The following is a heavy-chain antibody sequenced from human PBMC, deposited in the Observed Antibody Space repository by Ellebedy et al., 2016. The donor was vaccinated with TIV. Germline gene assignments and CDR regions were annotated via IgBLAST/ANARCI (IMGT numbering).Heavy chain of an antibody. V-gene: IGHV3-7*01. D-gene: IGHD4-17*01. J-gene: IGHJ2*01. CDR1: GFAFETDW. CDR3: ARAIYGASYL. CDR2: INEDGTKK. Sequence: GESLKISCAASGFAFETDWMTWVRQAPGRGLEWVANINEDGTKKHFVDSVRGRFTISRDDAGNSLFLQMNSLGAEDTAVYYCARAIYGASYLWGRGTLVTVSS.